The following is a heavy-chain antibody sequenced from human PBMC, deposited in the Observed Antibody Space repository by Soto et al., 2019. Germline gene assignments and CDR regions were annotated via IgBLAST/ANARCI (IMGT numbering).Heavy chain of an antibody. CDR3: AGTTSHQWYYMDV. D-gene: IGHD1-7*01. J-gene: IGHJ6*03. Sequence: SQTLSLTCAISGDSVSSNSAAWNWIRLSPSRGLEWLARTYYRSGWYNDYAVSVRSRITVNLDTSKNQFSLQLTSVTPEDTAVYYCAGTTSHQWYYMDVWGKGTTVTVSS. V-gene: IGHV6-1*01. CDR1: GDSVSSNSAA. CDR2: TYYRSGWYN.